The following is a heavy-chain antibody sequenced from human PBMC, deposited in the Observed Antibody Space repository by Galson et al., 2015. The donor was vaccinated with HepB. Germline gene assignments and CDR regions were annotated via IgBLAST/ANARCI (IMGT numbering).Heavy chain of an antibody. J-gene: IGHJ4*02. Sequence: SLRLSCAASGFTFSSYGMHWVRQAPGKGLEWVAVISYDGSNKYYANSVKGRFTISRDNSKNTLYLQMNSLRAEDTAVYYCAKDYGNIVIFDYFDYWGQGTLVTVSS. V-gene: IGHV3-30*18. CDR1: GFTFSSYG. D-gene: IGHD2/OR15-2a*01. CDR3: AKDYGNIVIFDYFDY. CDR2: ISYDGSNK.